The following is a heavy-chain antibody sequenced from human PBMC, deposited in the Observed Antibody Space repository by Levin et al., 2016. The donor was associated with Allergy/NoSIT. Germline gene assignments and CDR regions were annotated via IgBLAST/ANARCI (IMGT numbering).Heavy chain of an antibody. CDR1: GFTFSSYA. J-gene: IGHJ4*02. D-gene: IGHD3-3*01. CDR3: AKRSEIDY. V-gene: IGHV3-23*01. CDR2: ISGSGGST. Sequence: GESLKISCAVSGFTFSSYAMSWVRQAPGKGLEWVSAISGSGGSTYYADSVKGRFTISRDNSKNTLYLQMNSLRAEDTAVYYCAKRSEIDYWGQGTLVTVSS.